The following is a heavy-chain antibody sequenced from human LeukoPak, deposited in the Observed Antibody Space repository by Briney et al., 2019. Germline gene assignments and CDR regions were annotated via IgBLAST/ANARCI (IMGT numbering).Heavy chain of an antibody. CDR3: ARGLLRWFGDQSNWFDP. CDR1: GGSISSGSYC. Sequence: SETLSLTCTVSGGSISSGSYCWSWIRQPAGKGLEWIGHIYISGSTNYNPSLKSRVTISVDTSKNQFSLKLSSVTAADTAVYYCARGLLRWFGDQSNWFDPWGQGTLVTVSS. J-gene: IGHJ5*02. CDR2: IYISGST. D-gene: IGHD3-10*01. V-gene: IGHV4-61*09.